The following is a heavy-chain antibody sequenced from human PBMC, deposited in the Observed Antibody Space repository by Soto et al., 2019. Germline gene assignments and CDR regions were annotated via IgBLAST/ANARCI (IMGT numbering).Heavy chain of an antibody. D-gene: IGHD2-15*01. CDR2: IYYSGST. CDR1: GGSISSVGYY. V-gene: IGHV4-61*08. J-gene: IGHJ6*03. CDR3: ARRGYCSGGSCYLLDYYYYMDV. Sequence: SETLSLTCTVSGGSISSVGYYWSWIRQHPGKGLEWIGYIYYSGSTNYNPSLKSRVTISVDTSKNQFSLKLSSVTAADTAVYYCARRGYCSGGSCYLLDYYYYMDVWGKGTTVTVSS.